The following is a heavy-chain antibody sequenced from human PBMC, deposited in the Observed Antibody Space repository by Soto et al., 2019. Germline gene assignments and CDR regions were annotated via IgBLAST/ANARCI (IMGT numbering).Heavy chain of an antibody. CDR1: GGTVSSYA. CDR3: ASDASSDTTGFRGYDL. Sequence: QLHLVQSGAEVKKAGSSVKVSCKASGGTVSSYAITWVRQAPGKGLEWMGVFIPIFVSAHYAPKFQGRITITADESTSTAYMELSGLTSEDTDSYYCASDASSDTTGFRGYDLWGQGTQVTVSS. J-gene: IGHJ4*02. CDR2: FIPIFVSA. V-gene: IGHV1-69*01. D-gene: IGHD3-22*01.